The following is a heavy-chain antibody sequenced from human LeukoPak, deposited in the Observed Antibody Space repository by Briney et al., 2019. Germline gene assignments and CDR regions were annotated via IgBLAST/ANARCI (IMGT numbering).Heavy chain of an antibody. Sequence: SETLSLTCTVSGGSISSYYWSWIRQPPGKGLEWIGYIYYSGSTNYNPSLKSRVTISVDTSKNQFSLKLSSVTAADTAVYYCARQPIVVLTFDLWGHGTLVTVSS. CDR1: GGSISSYY. D-gene: IGHD3-22*01. CDR2: IYYSGST. J-gene: IGHJ4*01. CDR3: ARQPIVVLTFDL. V-gene: IGHV4-59*01.